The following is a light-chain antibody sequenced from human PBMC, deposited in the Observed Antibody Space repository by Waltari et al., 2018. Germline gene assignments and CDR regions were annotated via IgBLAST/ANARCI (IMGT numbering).Light chain of an antibody. CDR1: QTVLYSANNKNY. CDR3: QQHYTTPWT. V-gene: IGKV4-1*01. J-gene: IGKJ1*01. Sequence: DIVMTQSPDSLAVSLGERATINYKSSQTVLYSANNKNYLTWYQHKPGQPPKLLISWASTRESGVPDRVTGSGSGTDFTLTISSLQAEDVAVYYCQQHYTTPWTFGQGTKVEIK. CDR2: WAS.